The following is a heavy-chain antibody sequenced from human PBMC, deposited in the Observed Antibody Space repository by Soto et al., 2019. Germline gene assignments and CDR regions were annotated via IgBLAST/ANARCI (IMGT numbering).Heavy chain of an antibody. CDR1: GFTFSSYW. J-gene: IGHJ4*02. Sequence: EVQLVESGGGLVQLGGSLRLSCAASGFTFSSYWMHWVRQAPGKGLVWVSRIKSDGSGTYYADSVKGRFTISRDNAQNIRFVEMNSLGAEDTAVYYCVGWVGDRYDGNGYLGRHWGQGTLVTVS. V-gene: IGHV3-74*01. D-gene: IGHD3-22*01. CDR3: VGWVGDRYDGNGYLGRH. CDR2: IKSDGSGT.